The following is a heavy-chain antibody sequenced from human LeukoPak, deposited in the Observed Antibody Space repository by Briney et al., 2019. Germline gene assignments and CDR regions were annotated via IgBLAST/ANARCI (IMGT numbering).Heavy chain of an antibody. CDR2: INHSGST. J-gene: IGHJ1*01. D-gene: IGHD2-15*01. V-gene: IGHV4-34*01. CDR3: ARGQMVAATPSAEYFQH. Sequence: PSETLSLTCAVYGGSFSGYYWSWIRQPPGKGLEWIGEINHSGSTNYNPSLKSRVTISVDTSKNQFSLKLSSVTAADTAVYYCARGQMVAATPSAEYFQHWGQGTLVTVSS. CDR1: GGSFSGYY.